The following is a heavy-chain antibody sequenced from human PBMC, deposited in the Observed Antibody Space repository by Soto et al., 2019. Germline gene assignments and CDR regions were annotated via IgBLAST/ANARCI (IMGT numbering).Heavy chain of an antibody. CDR1: GYTFTSYY. Sequence: QVQLVQSGAEVKKPGASVKVSCKASGYTFTSYYMHWVRQAPGQGLAWMGIINPSGGSTSYAQKFQGRVTMNRDTYTSTVYMELSRLRSEYTAVYYCAREGYGDEVRYFDLWGRGTLVTVSS. CDR2: INPSGGST. J-gene: IGHJ2*01. CDR3: AREGYGDEVRYFDL. D-gene: IGHD4-17*01. V-gene: IGHV1-46*01.